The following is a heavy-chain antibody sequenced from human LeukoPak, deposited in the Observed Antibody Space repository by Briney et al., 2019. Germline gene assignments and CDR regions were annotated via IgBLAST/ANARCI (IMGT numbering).Heavy chain of an antibody. J-gene: IGHJ4*02. V-gene: IGHV1-2*06. CDR1: GYTFTAYY. D-gene: IGHD1-7*01. Sequence: GSSVKVSCEASGYTFTAYYMHWVRQAPGQGLEWMGRINPNSGATNYAQNFQGRVSMTRDTSISTAYMELSRLRSDDTAVYYCLITGTSQPFDYWGQGTLVTVSS. CDR3: LITGTSQPFDY. CDR2: INPNSGAT.